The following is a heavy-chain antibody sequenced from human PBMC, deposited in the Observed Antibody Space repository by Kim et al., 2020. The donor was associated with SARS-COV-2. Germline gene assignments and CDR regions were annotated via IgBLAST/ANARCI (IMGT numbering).Heavy chain of an antibody. CDR1: GGSISSYY. D-gene: IGHD3-9*01. V-gene: IGHV4-59*13. Sequence: SETLSLTCTVSGGSISSYYWSWIRQPPGKGLEWIGYIYYSGSTNYNPSLKSRVTISVDTSKNQFSLKLSSVTAADTAMYYCARDSTHYDILTGYNRGWWFDPWGQGTLVTVSS. CDR2: IYYSGST. J-gene: IGHJ5*02. CDR3: ARDSTHYDILTGYNRGWWFDP.